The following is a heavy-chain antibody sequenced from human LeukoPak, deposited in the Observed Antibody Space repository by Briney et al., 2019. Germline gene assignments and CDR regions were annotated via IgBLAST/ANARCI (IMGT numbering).Heavy chain of an antibody. D-gene: IGHD3-22*01. CDR3: ARGHLNYYDSSGPYYYYYMDV. Sequence: PGGSLRLSCAASGFTFSSYTMNWVRQAPGKGLEWVSYISSSGSTIYYADSVKGRFTISRDNAKNSLYLQMNSLRAEDTAVYYCARGHLNYYDSSGPYYYYYMDVWGKGTTVTVSS. CDR1: GFTFSSYT. V-gene: IGHV3-48*03. J-gene: IGHJ6*03. CDR2: ISSSGSTI.